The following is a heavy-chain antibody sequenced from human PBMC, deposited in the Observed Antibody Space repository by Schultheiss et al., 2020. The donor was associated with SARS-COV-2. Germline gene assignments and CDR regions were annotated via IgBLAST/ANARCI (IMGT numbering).Heavy chain of an antibody. CDR3: ARSGHSYGSFDY. J-gene: IGHJ4*02. Sequence: SETLSLTCTVSGGSISGYYWSWIRQPPGKGLEWIGEINHCGSTNYNPSLKSRVTISVDTSKNQFSLKLSSVTAADTAVYYCARSGHSYGSFDYWGQGTLVTVSS. V-gene: IGHV4-34*01. CDR1: GGSISGYY. D-gene: IGHD5-18*01. CDR2: INHCGST.